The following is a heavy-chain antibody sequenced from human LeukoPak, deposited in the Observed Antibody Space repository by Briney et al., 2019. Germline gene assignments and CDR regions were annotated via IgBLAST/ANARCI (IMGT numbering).Heavy chain of an antibody. Sequence: PGGSLRLSCAASGFTFSSYSMNWVRQAPGKGLEWVSSISSSSSYIYYADSVKGRFTISRDNSKNTLYLQMNSLRAEDTAVYYCAKDEAAAAQYYFDYWGQGTLVTVSS. V-gene: IGHV3-21*04. CDR3: AKDEAAAAQYYFDY. CDR1: GFTFSSYS. D-gene: IGHD6-13*01. CDR2: ISSSSSYI. J-gene: IGHJ4*02.